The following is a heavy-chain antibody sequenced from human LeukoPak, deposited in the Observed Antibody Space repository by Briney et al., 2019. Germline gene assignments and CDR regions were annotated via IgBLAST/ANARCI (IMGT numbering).Heavy chain of an antibody. Sequence: PSETLSLTCGVSGGSISNTNWWTWVRQPPGKGLEWIGEIYHSGSTNYNPSLKSRVTISVDKSKNQFSLKLSSVTAADTAVYYCARALGYCSGGSCTRGYNWFDPWGQGTLVTVPS. V-gene: IGHV4/OR15-8*01. CDR1: GGSISNTNW. CDR2: IYHSGST. CDR3: ARALGYCSGGSCTRGYNWFDP. D-gene: IGHD2-15*01. J-gene: IGHJ5*02.